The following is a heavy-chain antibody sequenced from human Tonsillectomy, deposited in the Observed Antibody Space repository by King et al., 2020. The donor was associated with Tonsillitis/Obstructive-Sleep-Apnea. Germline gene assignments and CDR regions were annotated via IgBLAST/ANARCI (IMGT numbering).Heavy chain of an antibody. Sequence: QLQESGPGLVKPSETLSLTCTVSGGSISSNSYYWGWIRQPPGKGLEWIGSIYYTGSTYYTPSLKSRVTISVDTSKNQFSLKLSSVTVADTAVYYCAIILGAYYFDYWGQGTLVTVSS. D-gene: IGHD2-8*02. CDR2: IYYTGST. V-gene: IGHV4-39*01. CDR3: AIILGAYYFDY. CDR1: GGSISSNSYY. J-gene: IGHJ4*02.